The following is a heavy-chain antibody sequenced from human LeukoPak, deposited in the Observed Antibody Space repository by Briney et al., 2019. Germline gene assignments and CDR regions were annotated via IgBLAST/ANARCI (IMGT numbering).Heavy chain of an antibody. J-gene: IGHJ4*02. CDR1: GGSISSGGYS. CDR2: IYYSGST. CDR3: ARSLGNFDY. D-gene: IGHD7-27*01. V-gene: IGHV4-31*03. Sequence: PSETLSLTCTVSGGSISSGGYSWSWIRQHPGKGLEWIGYIYYSGSTYYNPSLKSRVTISVDTSKNQFSLKLSSVTAADTAVYYCARSLGNFDYWGQGTLVTVSS.